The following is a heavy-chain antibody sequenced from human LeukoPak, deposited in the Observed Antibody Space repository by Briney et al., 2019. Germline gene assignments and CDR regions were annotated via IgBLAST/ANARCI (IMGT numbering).Heavy chain of an antibody. J-gene: IGHJ4*02. CDR2: IIPIFGTA. CDR1: GGTFSSYA. D-gene: IGHD6-13*01. V-gene: IGHV1-69*05. CDR3: AREVSAAGTHFDY. Sequence: SVKVSCKASGGTFSSYAVSWVRQAPGQGLEWMGRIIPIFGTANYAQKFQGRVTITTDESTSTAYMELSSLRSEDTAVYYCAREVSAAGTHFDYWGQGTLVTVSS.